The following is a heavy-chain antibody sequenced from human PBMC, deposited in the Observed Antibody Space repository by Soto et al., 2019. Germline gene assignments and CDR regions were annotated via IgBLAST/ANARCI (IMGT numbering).Heavy chain of an antibody. J-gene: IGHJ6*02. Sequence: PGESLKISCKGSGYSFTSYWISWVRQMPGKGLEWMGRIDPSDSYTNYSPSFQGHVTISAGKSISTAYLQWSSLKASDTAMYYCASEYYEVPAPYYYYGMDVWGQGTTVTVSS. CDR2: IDPSDSYT. CDR3: ASEYYEVPAPYYYYGMDV. V-gene: IGHV5-10-1*01. D-gene: IGHD2-2*01. CDR1: GYSFTSYW.